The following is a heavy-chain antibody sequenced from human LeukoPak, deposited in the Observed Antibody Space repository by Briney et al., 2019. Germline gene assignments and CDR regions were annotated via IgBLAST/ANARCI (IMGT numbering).Heavy chain of an antibody. CDR3: ARARYCSSTSCYKGWFDP. Sequence: ASVTVSCKASGYTFTVYYIHWVRQAPGQALESMGWINPNSGNTGYAQKFQGRVTMTRNTSISTAYMELSSLRSEDTAVYYCARARYCSSTSCYKGWFDPWGQGTLVTVSS. V-gene: IGHV1-8*02. J-gene: IGHJ5*02. CDR1: GYTFTVYY. D-gene: IGHD2-2*02. CDR2: INPNSGNT.